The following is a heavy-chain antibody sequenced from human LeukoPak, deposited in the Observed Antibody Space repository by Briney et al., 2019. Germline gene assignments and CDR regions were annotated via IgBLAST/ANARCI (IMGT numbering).Heavy chain of an antibody. CDR1: GFTFSRHW. CDR3: ASDPPYTSSSAW. Sequence: PGGSLRLSCAASGFTFSRHWMYWVRQAPGKGLEWVTNIKQDGSAKPYVDSVKGRFTISRDNAKNSLFLQMNSLRVEDTAVYYCASDPPYTSSSAWWGQGTLVTVSS. V-gene: IGHV3-7*03. CDR2: IKQDGSAK. J-gene: IGHJ4*02. D-gene: IGHD2-2*01.